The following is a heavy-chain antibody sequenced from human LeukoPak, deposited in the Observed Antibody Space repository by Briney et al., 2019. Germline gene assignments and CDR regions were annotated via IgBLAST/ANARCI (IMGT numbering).Heavy chain of an antibody. CDR3: AKPVPNLVPADDAFDI. D-gene: IGHD2-2*01. CDR1: GFTFSSYA. V-gene: IGHV3-23*01. CDR2: ISGSGGST. J-gene: IGHJ3*02. Sequence: GGSLRLSCAASGFTFSSYAMSWVRQAPGKGLEWVSAISGSGGSTYYADSVKGRFTISRDNSKNTLYLQMNSLRAEDTAVYYCAKPVPNLVPADDAFDIWGQGTMVTASS.